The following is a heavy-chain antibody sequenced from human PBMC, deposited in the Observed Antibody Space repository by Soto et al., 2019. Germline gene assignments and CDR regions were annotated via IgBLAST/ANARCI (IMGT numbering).Heavy chain of an antibody. J-gene: IGHJ4*02. CDR1: GFTFSSYA. CDR3: AKDKVAPQPSTPFDY. CDR2: ISGSGGST. Sequence: EVQLLESGGGLVQPGGSLRLSCAASGFTFSSYAMSWVRQAPGKGLEWVSAISGSGGSTYYADSVKGRFTISRDNSKNPVYLQMNSLRAEDTAVYYCAKDKVAPQPSTPFDYWGQGTLVTVSS. V-gene: IGHV3-23*01.